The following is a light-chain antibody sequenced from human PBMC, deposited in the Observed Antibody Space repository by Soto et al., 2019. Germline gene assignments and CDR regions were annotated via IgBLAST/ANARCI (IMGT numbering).Light chain of an antibody. CDR1: QSVASY. V-gene: IGKV3-11*01. CDR3: QQRSTWPLT. J-gene: IGKJ4*01. Sequence: EIVLTQSPATLSLSPGGRATLSCRASQSVASYLAWYQQKPGQAPRLLIDDASNRATGIPARFSGRGSGTDFTLTIDSLEPDDFAVYYCQQRSTWPLTFGGGTKVEIK. CDR2: DAS.